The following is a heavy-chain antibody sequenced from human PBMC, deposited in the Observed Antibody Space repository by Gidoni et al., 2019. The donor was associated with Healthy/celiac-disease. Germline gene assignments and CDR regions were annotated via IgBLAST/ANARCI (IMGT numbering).Heavy chain of an antibody. CDR1: GFTVSSYA. Sequence: QVQLVESGGGVVQPGRAMRLPCAASGFTVSSYAMHWVHQAPGKGLEWVAVISYDGSNKYYADSVKGRFTISRDNSKNTLYLQMNSLRAEDTAVYYCARDYMTTVTTNPDYWGQGTLVTVSS. CDR3: ARDYMTTVTTNPDY. V-gene: IGHV3-30-3*01. D-gene: IGHD4-17*01. CDR2: ISYDGSNK. J-gene: IGHJ4*02.